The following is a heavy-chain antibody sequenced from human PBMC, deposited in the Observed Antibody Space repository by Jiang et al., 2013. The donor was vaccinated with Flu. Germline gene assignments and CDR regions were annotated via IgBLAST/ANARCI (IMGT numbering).Heavy chain of an antibody. CDR3: AKVVSGSCRD. D-gene: IGHD1-26*01. CDR1: GFTFSTYV. J-gene: IGHJ4*02. V-gene: IGHV3-23*01. CDR2: ISGSGGGT. Sequence: VQLLESGGGLVQPGGSLRLSCAASGFTFSTYVMTWVRQAPGKGLAWVSSISGSGGGTYYADSVKGRFTISIDNYKNTLYLQMNSLSAEDTAIYYCAKVVSGSCRDWGQGTLVIVSS.